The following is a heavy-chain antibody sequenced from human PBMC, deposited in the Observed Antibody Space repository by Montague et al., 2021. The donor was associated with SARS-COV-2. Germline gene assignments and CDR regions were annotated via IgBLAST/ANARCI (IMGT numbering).Heavy chain of an antibody. J-gene: IGHJ6*02. CDR3: ARLSGVAPHCYSERMDV. CDR1: GFSLRTAGTC. V-gene: IGHV2-70*11. CDR2: IDWDGDK. Sequence: PALVKPTQTLTLTCTFSGFSLRTAGTCVSWIRQPPGKAPQWLARIDWDGDKYYSRTLETRVTISTDTAKTQVVLTMTNVDPMDTATYYCARLSGVAPHCYSERMDVWGQGTAVTVSS. D-gene: IGHD2-15*01.